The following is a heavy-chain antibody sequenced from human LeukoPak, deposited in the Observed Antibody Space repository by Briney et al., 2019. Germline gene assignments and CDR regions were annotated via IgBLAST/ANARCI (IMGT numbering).Heavy chain of an antibody. CDR1: GGSISSSSYY. D-gene: IGHD1-26*01. Sequence: PSETLSLTCTVSGGSISSSSYYWGWIRQPPGKGLEWIGSINYSGSTYYNPSLKSRVTISVDTSKNQFSLKLSSVTAADTAVYYCARAVEGATTYYFDYWGQGTLVTVSS. V-gene: IGHV4-39*07. CDR2: INYSGST. CDR3: ARAVEGATTYYFDY. J-gene: IGHJ4*02.